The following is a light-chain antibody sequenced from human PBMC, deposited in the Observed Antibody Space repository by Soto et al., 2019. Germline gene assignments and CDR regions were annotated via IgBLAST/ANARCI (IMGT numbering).Light chain of an antibody. J-gene: IGKJ4*01. V-gene: IGKV1-39*01. CDR1: QSISRY. Sequence: DIQMTQYPSFLSASVGDRVTITCRASQSISRYLNWYKQKPGKAPELLIYATSHLQTEVPSRFSGSGSGPDFTLTVSSLQPEDFATYYCQQTYSTPLTFGGGTKVDIK. CDR3: QQTYSTPLT. CDR2: ATS.